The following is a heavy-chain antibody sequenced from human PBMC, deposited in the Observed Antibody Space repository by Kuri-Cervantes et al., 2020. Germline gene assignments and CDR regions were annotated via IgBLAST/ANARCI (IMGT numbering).Heavy chain of an antibody. D-gene: IGHD2-15*01. Sequence: ASVKVSCKASGYTFTGYYMHWVRQAPGQGLEWVGWINPNSGGTNYAQKFQGRVTMTRDTSISTAYMELSRLRSDDTAVYYCARGPPRGCSGGSCPTVFDYWGQGTLVTVSS. V-gene: IGHV1-2*02. J-gene: IGHJ4*02. CDR3: ARGPPRGCSGGSCPTVFDY. CDR1: GYTFTGYY. CDR2: INPNSGGT.